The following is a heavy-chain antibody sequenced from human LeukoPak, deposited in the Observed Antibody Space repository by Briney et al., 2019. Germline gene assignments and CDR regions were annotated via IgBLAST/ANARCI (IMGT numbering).Heavy chain of an antibody. CDR2: IYYSGST. V-gene: IGHV4-39*07. J-gene: IGHJ1*01. CDR3: ARGSFSTGYFQH. Sequence: PSETLSLTCTVSGVSISSSSYYWGWIRQPPGKGLEWIGSIYYSGSTYYNPSLKSRVAISVDTSKNQFSLKLSSVTAADTAVYYCARGSFSTGYFQHWGQGTLVTVSS. CDR1: GVSISSSSYY. D-gene: IGHD2-2*01.